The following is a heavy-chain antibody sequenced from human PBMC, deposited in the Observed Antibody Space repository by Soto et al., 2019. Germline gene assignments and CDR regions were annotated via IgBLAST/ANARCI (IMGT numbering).Heavy chain of an antibody. J-gene: IGHJ5*02. CDR1: GGSFSGYY. CDR2: INHSGST. D-gene: IGHD6-19*01. Sequence: SETLSLTCAVYGGSFSGYYWSWIRQPPGKGLEWIGEINHSGSTNYNPSLKSRVTISVDTSKNQFSLKLSSLTAADTAVYYCARGMYSRGWYRVFGRWFDPWGQGTLVTVSS. CDR3: ARGMYSRGWYRVFGRWFDP. V-gene: IGHV4-34*01.